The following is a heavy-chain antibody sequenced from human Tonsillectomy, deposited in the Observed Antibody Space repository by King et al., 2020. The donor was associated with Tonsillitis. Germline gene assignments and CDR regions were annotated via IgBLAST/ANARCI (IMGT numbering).Heavy chain of an antibody. J-gene: IGHJ4*02. CDR2: ITGDGGIT. D-gene: IGHD3-16*02. Sequence: VQLVESGGGVVQPGGSLRLSCVASGFTFDDYAMHWVRQAPGKGLEWVSLITGDGGITYYADSVKGRFTISRDNSKNSLYLQMNSLRTEDTALYFCAKEVGGGYIWGSYHYNFDYWGQGNLVIVSS. CDR1: GFTFDDYA. CDR3: AKEVGGGYIWGSYHYNFDY. V-gene: IGHV3-43*02.